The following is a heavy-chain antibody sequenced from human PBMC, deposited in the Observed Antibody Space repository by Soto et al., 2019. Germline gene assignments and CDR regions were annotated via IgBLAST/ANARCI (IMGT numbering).Heavy chain of an antibody. CDR1: GFTFSSYG. Sequence: GGSLRLSCAASGFTFSSYGMHWVRQAPGKGLEWVAVIWYDGSNKYYADSVKGRFTISRDNSKNTLYLQMNSLRAEDTAVYYCAREKVVVAAPQPGSGAEYYYYYYGMDVWGQGTTVTVSS. CDR3: AREKVVVAAPQPGSGAEYYYYYYGMDV. CDR2: IWYDGSNK. J-gene: IGHJ6*02. D-gene: IGHD2-15*01. V-gene: IGHV3-33*01.